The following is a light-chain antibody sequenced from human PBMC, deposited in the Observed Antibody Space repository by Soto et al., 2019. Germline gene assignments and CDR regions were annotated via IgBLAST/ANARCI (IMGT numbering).Light chain of an antibody. CDR1: NFNVKNNY. CDR2: SNN. J-gene: IGLJ1*01. CDR3: ASWDDSLSETV. V-gene: IGLV1-47*01. Sequence: QSVLTQPRSLSGTPGQRVTISCSGSNFNVKNNYVYWYQQFAGTAPKLLIYSNNRRPSGVPDRFSGSKSGSSASLAISGLRPEDEAAYYCASWDDSLSETVFGGGTKVTVL.